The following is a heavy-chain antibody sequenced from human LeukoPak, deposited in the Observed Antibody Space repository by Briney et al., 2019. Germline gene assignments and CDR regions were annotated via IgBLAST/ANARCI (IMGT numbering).Heavy chain of an antibody. V-gene: IGHV3-74*01. Sequence: PGGSLRLSCAASGFTFSSYWMHWVRQAPGKGLVWVSRINSDGSSTSYADSVKGRFTISRDNAKNTLYLQMNSLRAEDTAVYYCAKAHFSGSGSYSDGLGYYYFGMDVWGQGTTVTVSS. D-gene: IGHD3-10*01. J-gene: IGHJ6*02. CDR1: GFTFSSYW. CDR3: AKAHFSGSGSYSDGLGYYYFGMDV. CDR2: INSDGSST.